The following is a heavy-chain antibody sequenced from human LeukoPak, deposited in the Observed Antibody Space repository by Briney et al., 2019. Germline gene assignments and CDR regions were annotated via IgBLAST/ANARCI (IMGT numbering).Heavy chain of an antibody. CDR2: IKQDGSEK. D-gene: IGHD3-3*01. J-gene: IGHJ6*03. CDR1: GFTFSSYW. Sequence: GGSLRLSCAASGFTFSSYWMSWVRQAPGKGLGWVANIKQDGSEKYYVDSVKGRFTISRDNAKNSLYLQMNSLRAEDTAVYYCARAYYDFWSGYYMDVWGKGTTVTVSS. V-gene: IGHV3-7*04. CDR3: ARAYYDFWSGYYMDV.